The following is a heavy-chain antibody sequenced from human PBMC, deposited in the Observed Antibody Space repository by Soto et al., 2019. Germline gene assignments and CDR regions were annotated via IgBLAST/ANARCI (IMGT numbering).Heavy chain of an antibody. J-gene: IGHJ6*02. CDR1: GFTFSSYS. Sequence: PVGSLRLSCAASGFTFSSYSMNWVRQAPGKGLEWVSSISSSSSYIYYADSVKGRFTISRDNAKNSLYLQMNSLRAEDTAVYYCARDTRYSYGFLPGMDVWGQGTTVTVSS. V-gene: IGHV3-21*01. CDR2: ISSSSSYI. CDR3: ARDTRYSYGFLPGMDV. D-gene: IGHD5-18*01.